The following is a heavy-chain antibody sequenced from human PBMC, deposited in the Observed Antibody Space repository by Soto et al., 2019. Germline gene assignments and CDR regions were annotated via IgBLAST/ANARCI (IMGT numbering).Heavy chain of an antibody. D-gene: IGHD3-16*01. Sequence: SETLSLTCTVSGGSISSYYWSWTRQPPGKGLEWIGYIYYSGSTNYNPSLKSRVTISVDTSKNQFSLKLSSVTAADTAVYYCTEGGYSDPFDYWGQGTLVTVSS. CDR1: GGSISSYY. J-gene: IGHJ4*02. V-gene: IGHV4-59*01. CDR2: IYYSGST. CDR3: TEGGYSDPFDY.